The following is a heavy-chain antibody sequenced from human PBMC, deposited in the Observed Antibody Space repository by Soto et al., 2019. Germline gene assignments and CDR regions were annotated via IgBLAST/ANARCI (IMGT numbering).Heavy chain of an antibody. J-gene: IGHJ3*01. CDR2: ISGGGGNT. Sequence: DVQLLESGGGLVQPGGSLRLSCATSGFTFGTYGMNWVRQAPGKGLEWVSGISGGGGNTYYADSVKGRFTISRDPSKTTVFLEMNSLSAEDTAVYYCAKGFIVVVTVLRPDDAFDVWGQGTLVNVSS. V-gene: IGHV3-23*01. CDR1: GFTFGTYG. CDR3: AKGFIVVVTVLRPDDAFDV. D-gene: IGHD2-21*02.